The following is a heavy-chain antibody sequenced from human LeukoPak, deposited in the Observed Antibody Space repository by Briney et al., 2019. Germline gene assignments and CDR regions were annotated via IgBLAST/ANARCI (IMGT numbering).Heavy chain of an antibody. CDR2: ISVYNGST. Sequence: ASVNVSCTASGYTFTSYGISWVRQAPGQGLEWMGWISVYNGSTIYAQKFQGRVTMTTDTSTSTAYMDLRSLRSDDTAVYYCARDYPSYGSGSYYGMDVWGQGTTVTVSS. J-gene: IGHJ6*02. D-gene: IGHD3-10*01. V-gene: IGHV1-18*01. CDR3: ARDYPSYGSGSYYGMDV. CDR1: GYTFTSYG.